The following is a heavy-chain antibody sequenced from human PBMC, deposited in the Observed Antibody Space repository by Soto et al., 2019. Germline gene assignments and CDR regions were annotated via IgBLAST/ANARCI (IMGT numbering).Heavy chain of an antibody. D-gene: IGHD4-17*01. V-gene: IGHV1-3*01. Sequence: ASVKVSCKASGYTFTSYAMHWVRQAPGQRLEWIGWINAGNGNTKYSQKFQGRVTITRDTSASTAYMELSSLRSEDTAVYYCARGPLVTKLNWFDPWGQGTLVTVSS. CDR3: ARGPLVTKLNWFDP. CDR1: GYTFTSYA. CDR2: INAGNGNT. J-gene: IGHJ5*02.